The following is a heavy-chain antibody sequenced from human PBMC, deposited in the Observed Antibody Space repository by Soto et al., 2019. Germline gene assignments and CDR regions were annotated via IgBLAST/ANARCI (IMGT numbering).Heavy chain of an antibody. Sequence: SETLSLTCTVSGGSISSYYWSWIRQPPGKGLEWIGYIYYSGSTNYNPSLKSRVTISVDTSKNQFSLKLSSVTAADTAVYYCARSTTSKDHDDFDIWGQGTMVSV. J-gene: IGHJ3*02. CDR2: IYYSGST. CDR1: GGSISSYY. CDR3: ARSTTSKDHDDFDI. V-gene: IGHV4-59*01.